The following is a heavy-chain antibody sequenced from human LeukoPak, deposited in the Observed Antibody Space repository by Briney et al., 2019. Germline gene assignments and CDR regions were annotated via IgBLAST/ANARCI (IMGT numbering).Heavy chain of an antibody. CDR2: INPNSGGT. D-gene: IGHD1-26*01. CDR1: GYTFTGYY. J-gene: IGHJ4*02. CDR3: ARVGWRELPKGPFDY. Sequence: ASVKVSCKASGYTFTGYYMHWVRRAPGQGLEWMGWINPNSGGTNYAQKFQGRVTMTRDTSISTSYMELSRLRSDDTAVYYCARVGWRELPKGPFDYWGQGTLVTVSS. V-gene: IGHV1-2*02.